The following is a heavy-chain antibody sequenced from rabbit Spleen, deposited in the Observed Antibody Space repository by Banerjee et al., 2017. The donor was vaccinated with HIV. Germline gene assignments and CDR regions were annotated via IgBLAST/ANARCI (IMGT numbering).Heavy chain of an antibody. Sequence: QEQLVESGGGLVQPEGSLTLTCTASGFSFSSSYYMCWVRQAPGKGLEWIGCIYGGDGSSTAYANWAKGRFTISKTSSTTVTLQLTSLTAADTATYFCARGPFSSGSVPDYLNLWGQGTLVTVS. CDR3: ARGPFSSGSVPDYLNL. CDR1: GFSFSSSYY. D-gene: IGHD1-1*01. J-gene: IGHJ4*01. CDR2: IYGGDGSST. V-gene: IGHV1S45*01.